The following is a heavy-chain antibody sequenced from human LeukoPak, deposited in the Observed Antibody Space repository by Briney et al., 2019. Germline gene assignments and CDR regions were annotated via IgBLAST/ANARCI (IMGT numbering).Heavy chain of an antibody. D-gene: IGHD6-13*01. Sequence: ASVKVSCKASGYTFTSYDINWVRQATGQGLEWMGWTNPISGYTGYAQKFQGRVTMTRDTSISTAYMELSSLRSEDTAVYFCARANRLYTSSWSSLAFDIWGQGTMVTVSS. CDR1: GYTFTSYD. J-gene: IGHJ3*02. V-gene: IGHV1-8*01. CDR2: TNPISGYT. CDR3: ARANRLYTSSWSSLAFDI.